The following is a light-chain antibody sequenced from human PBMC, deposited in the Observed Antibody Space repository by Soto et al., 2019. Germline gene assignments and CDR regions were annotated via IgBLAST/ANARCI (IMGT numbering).Light chain of an antibody. V-gene: IGLV2-23*02. CDR2: EAN. CDR1: SSDVGSYNL. CDR3: CSYGGSSTFYV. J-gene: IGLJ1*01. Sequence: HSVLTQPSSLSWSPGQSITISCTGTSSDVGSYNLISWYQQYPDKAPKLMIYEANKRPSGVSNRFSGSKSGNTASLTISGLQAEDEADYYCCSYGGSSTFYVFGSGTKVTVL.